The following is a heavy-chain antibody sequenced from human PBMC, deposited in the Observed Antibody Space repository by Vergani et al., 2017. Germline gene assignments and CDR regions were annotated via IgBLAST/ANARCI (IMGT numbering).Heavy chain of an antibody. Sequence: VQLLESGGGLVQPGGSLRLSCAASGFIFSSYAMSWVRQAPGKGLEWVSAISGSGGSTYYADSVKGRFTISRDNSKNTLYLQMNSLRAEDTAVYYCAKFPGGNSRRYYFDYWGQGTLVTVSS. J-gene: IGHJ4*02. D-gene: IGHD4-23*01. CDR2: ISGSGGST. V-gene: IGHV3-23*01. CDR1: GFIFSSYA. CDR3: AKFPGGNSRRYYFDY.